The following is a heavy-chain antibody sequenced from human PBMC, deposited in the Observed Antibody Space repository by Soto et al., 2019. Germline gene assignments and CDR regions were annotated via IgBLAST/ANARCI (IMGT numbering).Heavy chain of an antibody. Sequence: EGSLRLSCAASGFTFSSYAMLWVRQAPGKWLEWVAVISYDGSNKYYADSVRGRFTISRDNSKNTLYLQMHSLRAEDTAVYYCARALSLGDPFDYWRQGTRVIVAS. CDR1: GFTFSSYA. CDR2: ISYDGSNK. J-gene: IGHJ4*02. D-gene: IGHD2-21*02. V-gene: IGHV3-30-3*01. CDR3: ARALSLGDPFDY.